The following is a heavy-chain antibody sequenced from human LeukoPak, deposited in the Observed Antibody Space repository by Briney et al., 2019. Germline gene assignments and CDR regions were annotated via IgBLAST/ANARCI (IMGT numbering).Heavy chain of an antibody. J-gene: IGHJ4*02. V-gene: IGHV4-34*01. Sequence: PSETLSLTCAVYGGSFSSYYWSWIHQPPGKGLEWIGEINHSGSTNYNPSLKSRVTISVDTSKNQSSLKLSSVTAADTAVYYCAIIAPTEQLVVSAFDYWGQGTLVTVSS. D-gene: IGHD6-6*01. CDR3: AIIAPTEQLVVSAFDY. CDR2: INHSGST. CDR1: GGSFSSYY.